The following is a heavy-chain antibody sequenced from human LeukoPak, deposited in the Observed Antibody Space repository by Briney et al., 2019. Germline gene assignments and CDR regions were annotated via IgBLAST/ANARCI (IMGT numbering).Heavy chain of an antibody. D-gene: IGHD3-22*01. J-gene: IGHJ4*02. CDR3: ASTPLYYYDSSGYYGH. CDR2: VYTTGTT. CDR1: GGSISNYY. Sequence: PSETLSLTCTVSGGSISNYYWTWIRQPAGKGLEWIGRVYTTGTTNYNPSLKSRVTISVDTSKKQFSLKLSSVTAADTAVYFCASTPLYYYDSSGYYGHWGQGTLVTVSS. V-gene: IGHV4-4*07.